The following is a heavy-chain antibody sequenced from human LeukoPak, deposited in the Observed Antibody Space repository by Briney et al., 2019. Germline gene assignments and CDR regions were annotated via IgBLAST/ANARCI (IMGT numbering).Heavy chain of an antibody. CDR3: ARLYGSGSYTLWFFDY. J-gene: IGHJ4*02. Sequence: SETLPLTCTVSGGSISSYYWSWIRQPPGKGLEWIGYIYYSGSTNYNPSLKSRVTISVDTSKNQFSLKLSSVTAADTAVYYCARLYGSGSYTLWFFDYWGQGTLVTVSS. CDR2: IYYSGST. D-gene: IGHD3-10*01. V-gene: IGHV4-59*01. CDR1: GGSISSYY.